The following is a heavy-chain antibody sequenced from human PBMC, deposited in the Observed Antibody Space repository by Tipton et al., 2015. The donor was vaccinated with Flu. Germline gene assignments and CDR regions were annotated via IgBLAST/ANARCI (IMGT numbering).Heavy chain of an antibody. CDR2: ISYSGNT. CDR1: GGSINNYY. CDR3: ARLSYYDVDLKNFYFDY. J-gene: IGHJ4*02. D-gene: IGHD3-10*02. V-gene: IGHV4-59*08. Sequence: TLSLTCSVSGGSINNYYLSWIRQPPGKGLECVGDISYSGNTYSNPSLKSRVVISVDTSKSQFSLKLRSVTAADTAVYYCARLSYYDVDLKNFYFDYWGQGTLVTVSS.